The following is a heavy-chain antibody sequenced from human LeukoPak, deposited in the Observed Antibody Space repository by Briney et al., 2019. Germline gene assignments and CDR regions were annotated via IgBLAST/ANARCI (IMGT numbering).Heavy chain of an antibody. J-gene: IGHJ4*02. CDR3: ARDSLGSMEY. D-gene: IGHD3-16*01. CDR1: GYTFTSYA. Sequence: ASVKVSCKASGYTFTSYAMHWVRQAPGQRLEWMGWINAGNGNTKYSQEFQGRVTITRDTSASTAYMELRSLRSDDTAVYYCARDSLGSMEYWGQGTLVTVSS. V-gene: IGHV1-3*01. CDR2: INAGNGNT.